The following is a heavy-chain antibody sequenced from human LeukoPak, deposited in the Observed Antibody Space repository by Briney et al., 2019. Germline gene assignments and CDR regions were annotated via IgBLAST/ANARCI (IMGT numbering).Heavy chain of an antibody. CDR1: GFTFSSYA. V-gene: IGHV4-34*01. Sequence: PGGSLRLSCAASGFTFSSYAMTWVRQPPGKGLEWIGEINHSGSTNYNPSLKSRVTISVDTSKNQFSLKLSSVTAADTAVYYCARVDRGWYSEYFQHWGQGTLVTVSS. J-gene: IGHJ1*01. CDR3: ARVDRGWYSEYFQH. D-gene: IGHD6-19*01. CDR2: INHSGST.